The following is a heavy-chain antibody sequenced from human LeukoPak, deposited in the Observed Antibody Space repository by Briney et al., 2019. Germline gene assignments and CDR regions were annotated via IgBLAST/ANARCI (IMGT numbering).Heavy chain of an antibody. CDR2: INTNTGNP. V-gene: IGHV7-4-1*02. CDR1: GYTFTSYA. Sequence: ASVKVSCKASGYTFTSYAMNWVRQAPGQGLEWMGWINTNTGNPTYAQGFTGRFVFSLDTSVSTAYLQISSLKAEDTAVYYCARGISSSWYSEYYFDYWGQGTLVTVSS. D-gene: IGHD6-13*01. J-gene: IGHJ4*02. CDR3: ARGISSSWYSEYYFDY.